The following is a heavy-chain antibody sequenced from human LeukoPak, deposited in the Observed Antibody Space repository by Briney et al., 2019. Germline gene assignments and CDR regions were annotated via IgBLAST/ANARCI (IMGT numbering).Heavy chain of an antibody. CDR3: ASPGTTNAFDI. CDR1: GYTFSNYG. Sequence: ASVKVSCKASGYTFSNYGISWVRQAPGQGLEWMGWISAYNGHTSYAQKLQGRVTMTTDTSTNTAYMELRSLRSDDTAVYYCASPGTTNAFDIWGQGTMVTVSS. V-gene: IGHV1-18*01. D-gene: IGHD1-1*01. J-gene: IGHJ3*02. CDR2: ISAYNGHT.